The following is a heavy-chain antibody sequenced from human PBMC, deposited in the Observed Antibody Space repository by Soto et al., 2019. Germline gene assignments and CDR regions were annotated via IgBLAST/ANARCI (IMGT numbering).Heavy chain of an antibody. Sequence: SETLSLTCTVSGVSVSSPNWWIWVRQPPGKGLEWIGEIFHSGSANYRPSLKSRVTMSLDKSNNRFSLEIISGTAADTALYYCASRLTALAGPKAWGQGTLVTVSS. D-gene: IGHD6-19*01. CDR1: GVSVSSPNW. V-gene: IGHV4-4*02. CDR2: IFHSGSA. CDR3: ASRLTALAGPKA. J-gene: IGHJ4*02.